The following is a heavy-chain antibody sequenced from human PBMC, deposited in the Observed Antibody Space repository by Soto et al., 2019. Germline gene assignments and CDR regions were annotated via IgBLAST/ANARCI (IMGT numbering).Heavy chain of an antibody. CDR1: GDSINTYY. CDR2: IYRSGTT. CDR3: ARVQMATIYFDY. Sequence: QVQLQESGPGLVKPSETLSLTCTVSGDSINTYYWSWIRQPPGKGLEWIGHIYRSGTTRYNPAVESRVTISVDTSKSQFSLELSSVTAADTALYYCARVQMATIYFDYWGQGILVTVSS. V-gene: IGHV4-59*01. J-gene: IGHJ4*02. D-gene: IGHD5-12*01.